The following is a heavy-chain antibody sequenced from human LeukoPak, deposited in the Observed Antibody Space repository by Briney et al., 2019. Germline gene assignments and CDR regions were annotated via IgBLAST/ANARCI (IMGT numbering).Heavy chain of an antibody. CDR2: IYYSGST. V-gene: IGHV4-59*08. Sequence: PSETLSLTCAVYGGSFSGYYWSWIRQPPGKGLEWIGYIYYSGSTNYNPSLKSRVTISVDTSKNQFSLKLSSVTAADTAVYYCARRGSSDDYYYYGMDVWGQGTTVTVSS. CDR3: ARRGSSDDYYYYGMDV. J-gene: IGHJ6*02. CDR1: GGSFSGYY. D-gene: IGHD6-6*01.